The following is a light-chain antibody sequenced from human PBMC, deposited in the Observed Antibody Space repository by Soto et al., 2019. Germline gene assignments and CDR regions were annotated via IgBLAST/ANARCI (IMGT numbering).Light chain of an antibody. J-gene: IGKJ3*01. CDR1: QSISSY. V-gene: IGKV1-39*01. CDR2: AAS. Sequence: DIQMTQSPSSLSASVGDRVPITCRASQSISSYLNWYQQKPGKAPKLLIYAASSLQSGVPSRFSGSGSGTDFTLTISSLQPEGFATYYCQQSYSTPFTFGPGTKVDIK. CDR3: QQSYSTPFT.